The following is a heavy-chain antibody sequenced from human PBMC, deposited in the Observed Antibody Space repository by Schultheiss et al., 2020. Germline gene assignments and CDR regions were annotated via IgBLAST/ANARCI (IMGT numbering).Heavy chain of an antibody. J-gene: IGHJ6*04. CDR2: ISGYNGKT. D-gene: IGHD2-2*02. CDR1: GYIFIDYG. V-gene: IGHV1-18*01. Sequence: ASVKVSCKASGYIFIDYGITWVRQAPGHGLDWMGWISGYNGKTKYDQKFQGRVTMTRDTSISTAYMELSRLTSDDTAVYYCARDRGYQLLYSQLRYGMDVWGRGTTVTVSS. CDR3: ARDRGYQLLYSQLRYGMDV.